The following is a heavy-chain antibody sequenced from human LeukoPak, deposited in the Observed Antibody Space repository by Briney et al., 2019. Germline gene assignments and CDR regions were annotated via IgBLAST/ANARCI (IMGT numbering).Heavy chain of an antibody. V-gene: IGHV4-59*10. Sequence: SETLSLTCAVYGGSFSGYYWSWIRQPAGKGLEWIGRIYTSGSTDYNPSLKSRVTISVDTSKNQFSLKLSSVTAADTAVYYCAREVRATDYWGQGTLVTVSS. CDR3: AREVRATDY. CDR1: GGSFSGYY. CDR2: IYTSGST. D-gene: IGHD3-10*01. J-gene: IGHJ4*02.